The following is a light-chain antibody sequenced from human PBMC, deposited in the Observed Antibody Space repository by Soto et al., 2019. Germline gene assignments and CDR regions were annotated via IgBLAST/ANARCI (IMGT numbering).Light chain of an antibody. CDR3: QQYDNWPHT. J-gene: IGKJ2*01. V-gene: IGKV3D-15*01. CDR1: QSVSS. CDR2: AAS. Sequence: EIVMTQSPATLSVSPGERATLSCRASQSVSSLAWYQQKPGQTPKLLIYAASTRATGMPARFSGSGSGTEFTLTISSLQSEDSAVYYCQQYDNWPHTFGQGTKLEIK.